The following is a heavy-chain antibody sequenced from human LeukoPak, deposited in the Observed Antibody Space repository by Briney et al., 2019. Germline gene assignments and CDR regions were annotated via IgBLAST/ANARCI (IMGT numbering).Heavy chain of an antibody. CDR3: AAYGELMGDWFDP. J-gene: IGHJ5*02. CDR2: IYYSGST. V-gene: IGHV4-59*01. CDR1: GGSISSYY. Sequence: SETLSLTYTVSGGSISSYYWSWIRQPPGKGLEWIGYIYYSGSTNYNPSLKSRVTISVDTSKNQFSLKLSSVTAADTAVYYCAAYGELMGDWFDPWGQGTLVTVSS. D-gene: IGHD3-10*01.